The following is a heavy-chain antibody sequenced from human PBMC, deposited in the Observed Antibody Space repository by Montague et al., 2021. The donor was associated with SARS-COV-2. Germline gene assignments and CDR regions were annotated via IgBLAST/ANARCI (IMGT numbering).Heavy chain of an antibody. D-gene: IGHD3-10*01. CDR2: VYYLGGT. CDR1: GGSISTYY. Sequence: SETLSLTCAVSGGSISTYYWTWSLQPPGKGLVWIGYVYYLGGTNYNPSLNSRLTISADTSKNQFSLKLSSVTAADTAAYYCARRNYYGSGSYYNSGFDLWGQGTLVTVSS. J-gene: IGHJ5*02. V-gene: IGHV4-59*12. CDR3: ARRNYYGSGSYYNSGFDL.